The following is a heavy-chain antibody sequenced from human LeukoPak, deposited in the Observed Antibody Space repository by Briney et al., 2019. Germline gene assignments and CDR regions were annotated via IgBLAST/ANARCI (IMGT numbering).Heavy chain of an antibody. CDR1: GFTFGDYA. Sequence: GGSLRLSCTASGFTFGDYAMSWVRQAPGKGLEWVGFIRSKAYGWTTEYAASVKGRFTISRDDSKSIAYLQMNSLKTEDTAVYYCTRVHGSSWYGYFDYWGQGTLVTVSS. J-gene: IGHJ4*02. D-gene: IGHD6-13*01. V-gene: IGHV3-49*04. CDR3: TRVHGSSWYGYFDY. CDR2: IRSKAYGWTT.